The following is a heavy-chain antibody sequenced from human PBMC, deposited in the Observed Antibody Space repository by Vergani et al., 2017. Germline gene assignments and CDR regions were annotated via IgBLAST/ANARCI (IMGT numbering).Heavy chain of an antibody. CDR1: GFTFSSYG. V-gene: IGHV3-30*02. CDR2: IRYDGSNK. J-gene: IGHJ4*02. CDR3: AKDRRKAAAGPDY. D-gene: IGHD6-13*01. Sequence: QVQLVESGGGVVQPGGSLRLSCAASGFTFSSYGMHWVRQAPGQGLEWVAFIRYDGSNKYYADSVKGRFTISRDNSKNTLYLQMNSLRAEDTAVYYCAKDRRKAAAGPDYWGQGTLVTVSS.